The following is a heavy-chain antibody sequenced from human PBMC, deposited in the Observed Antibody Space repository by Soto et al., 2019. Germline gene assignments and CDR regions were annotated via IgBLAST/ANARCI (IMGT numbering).Heavy chain of an antibody. D-gene: IGHD2-15*01. CDR3: ARPLSPGGGYDAFDI. Sequence: PRESLKISCKGSGYSFTSYWIGWVRQMPGKGLECMGIIYPGDSDTRYSASFQGQVTISAGKSISTAYLQWSSLKASDTAMYYCARPLSPGGGYDAFDIWGQVTMVTVSS. J-gene: IGHJ3*02. CDR1: GYSFTSYW. V-gene: IGHV5-51*01. CDR2: IYPGDSDT.